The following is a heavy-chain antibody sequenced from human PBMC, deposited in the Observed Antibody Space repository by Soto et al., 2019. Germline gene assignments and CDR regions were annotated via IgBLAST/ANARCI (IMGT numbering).Heavy chain of an antibody. J-gene: IGHJ4*02. CDR3: AKDERWLQLRPLDY. V-gene: IGHV3-23*01. Sequence: GGSLRLSCAASGFTFSSYVMSWVRQAPGKGLEWVSAISGSGGSTYYADSVKGRFTISRDNSKNTLYLQMNSLRAEDTAVYYCAKDERWLQLRPLDYWGQGTLVIVSS. D-gene: IGHD5-12*01. CDR2: ISGSGGST. CDR1: GFTFSSYV.